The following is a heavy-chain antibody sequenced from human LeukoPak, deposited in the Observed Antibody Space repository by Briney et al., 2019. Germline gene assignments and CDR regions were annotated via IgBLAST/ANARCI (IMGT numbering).Heavy chain of an antibody. CDR2: IYSGGST. CDR1: GFTVSSNY. V-gene: IGHV3-53*04. D-gene: IGHD6-13*01. Sequence: GGSLRLSCAASGFTVSSNYMSWVRQAPGKGPEWVSVIYSGGSTYYADSVKGRFTISRHNSKNTLYLQMNSLRAEDTAVYYCAATYSSSWYFGYYYYGMDVWGPGTTVTVSS. J-gene: IGHJ6*02. CDR3: AATYSSSWYFGYYYYGMDV.